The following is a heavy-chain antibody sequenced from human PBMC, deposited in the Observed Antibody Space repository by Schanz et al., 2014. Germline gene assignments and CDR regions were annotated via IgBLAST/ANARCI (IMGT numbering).Heavy chain of an antibody. D-gene: IGHD3-10*01. J-gene: IGHJ1*01. V-gene: IGHV3-48*01. CDR1: GFDFNSYS. Sequence: EVQLVESGGGLVKPGGSLRLSCAASGFDFNSYSMNWVRQVPGKGLEWLSYIATSSSTRHYADSVKGRVTISRDNAKNSVSLQMRRLRVEDTAVYYCASGVHVSSLQKGLQFWGRGTLVIVPS. CDR3: ASGVHVSSLQKGLQF. CDR2: IATSSSTR.